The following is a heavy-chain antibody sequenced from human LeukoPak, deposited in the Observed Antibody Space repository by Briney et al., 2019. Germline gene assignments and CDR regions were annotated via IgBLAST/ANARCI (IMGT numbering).Heavy chain of an antibody. V-gene: IGHV4-34*01. CDR2: INHSGST. J-gene: IGHJ3*02. Sequence: SETLSLTCAVYGGSFSGYYWSWIRRPPGKGLEWIGEINHSGSTNYNPSLKSRVTISVDTSKNQFSLKLSSVTAADTAVYYCARGKYCSSTSCYVFGGRSFGKPDAFDIWGQGTMVTVSS. CDR3: ARGKYCSSTSCYVFGGRSFGKPDAFDI. CDR1: GGSFSGYY. D-gene: IGHD2-2*01.